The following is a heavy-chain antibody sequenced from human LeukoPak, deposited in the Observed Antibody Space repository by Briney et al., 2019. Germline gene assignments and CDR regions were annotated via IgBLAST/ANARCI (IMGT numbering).Heavy chain of an antibody. CDR1: GFTFDNYA. Sequence: GGSLRLSCAASGFTFDNYAMHWVRQAPGKGLEWVSGISWNSGGTDYADSVKGRFTISRDNANNSLYLQMNSLRAEDTALYYCAKAMAGYATSFDSWGQGTLVTVSS. CDR3: AKAMAGYATSFDS. CDR2: ISWNSGGT. V-gene: IGHV3-9*01. D-gene: IGHD3-9*01. J-gene: IGHJ4*02.